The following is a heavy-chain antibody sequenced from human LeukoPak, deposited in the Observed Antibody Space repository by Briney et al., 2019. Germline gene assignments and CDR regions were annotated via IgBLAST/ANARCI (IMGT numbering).Heavy chain of an antibody. J-gene: IGHJ6*02. CDR2: IWYDGSNK. Sequence: PGGSLRLSCAASGFTFSSYGMRWVRQAPGKGLEWVAVIWYDGSNKYYADSVKGRLTISRDNSKNTLYLQMNSLRAEDTAVYYCARTTGTTYYYYGMDVWGQGTTVTVSS. V-gene: IGHV3-33*01. CDR1: GFTFSSYG. CDR3: ARTTGTTYYYYGMDV. D-gene: IGHD1/OR15-1a*01.